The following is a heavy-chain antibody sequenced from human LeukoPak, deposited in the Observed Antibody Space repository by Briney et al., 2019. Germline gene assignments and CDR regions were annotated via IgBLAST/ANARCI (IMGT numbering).Heavy chain of an antibody. J-gene: IGHJ3*02. Sequence: PGGSLRLSCAASGFTLSSYEMNWVRQAPGKGLEWVSYISSSGTTIYYADSVKVRFTISRDNAKNSLYLQMNSLKTEDTAMYYCTSQLKVIAAAWGIWGQGTMVTVSS. D-gene: IGHD6-6*01. CDR1: GFTLSSYE. CDR2: ISSSGTTI. V-gene: IGHV3-48*03. CDR3: TSQLKVIAAAWGI.